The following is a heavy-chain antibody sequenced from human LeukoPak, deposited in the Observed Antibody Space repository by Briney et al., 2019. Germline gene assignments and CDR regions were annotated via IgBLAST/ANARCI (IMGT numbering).Heavy chain of an antibody. CDR3: ATLGGNSGLDAFDI. J-gene: IGHJ3*02. D-gene: IGHD4-23*01. V-gene: IGHV1-24*01. CDR1: GYTLTELS. Sequence: ASVTVSCKVSGYTLTELSMHWVRQAPGKGLEWMGGFDPEDGETIYAQKFQGRVTMTEDTSTDTAYMELSSLRSEDTAVYYCATLGGNSGLDAFDIWGQGTMVTVSS. CDR2: FDPEDGET.